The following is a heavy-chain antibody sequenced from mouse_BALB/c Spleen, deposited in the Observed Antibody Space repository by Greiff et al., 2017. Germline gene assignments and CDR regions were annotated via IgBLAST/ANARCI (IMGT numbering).Heavy chain of an antibody. J-gene: IGHJ3*01. CDR3: NAFTTGFAY. D-gene: IGHD2-12*01. Sequence: VQLQQSGAELVRSGASVKLSCTASGFNITDYYMHWVKQRPEQGLEWIGWIDPENGDTEYAPKFQGKATMTADTSSNTAYLQLSSLTSEDTAVYYCNAFTTGFAYWGQGTLVTVSA. CDR1: GFNITDYY. CDR2: IDPENGDT. V-gene: IGHV14-4*02.